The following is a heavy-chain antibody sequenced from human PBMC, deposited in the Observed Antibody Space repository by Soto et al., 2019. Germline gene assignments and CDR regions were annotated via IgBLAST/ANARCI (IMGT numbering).Heavy chain of an antibody. CDR1: GGSFSGYY. J-gene: IGHJ6*03. V-gene: IGHV4-34*01. CDR2: INHSGST. CDR3: ARSVAGVPDYYYYYMDV. D-gene: IGHD6-19*01. Sequence: SEILSLTCAVYGGSFSGYYWSWIRQPPGKGLEWIGEINHSGSTNYNPSLKSRVTISVDTSKNQFSLKLSSVTAADTAVYYCARSVAGVPDYYYYYMDVWGKGTTVTVSS.